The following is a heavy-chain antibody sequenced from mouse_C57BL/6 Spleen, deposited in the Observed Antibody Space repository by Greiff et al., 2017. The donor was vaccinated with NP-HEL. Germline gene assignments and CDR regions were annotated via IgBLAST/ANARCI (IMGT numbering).Heavy chain of an antibody. CDR1: GFSFNTYA. J-gene: IGHJ1*03. D-gene: IGHD1-1*01. CDR3: VRRGYGSSYGYFDV. V-gene: IGHV10-1*01. CDR2: IRSKSNNYAT. Sequence: EVQGVESGGGLVQPKGSLKLSCAASGFSFNTYAMNWVRQAPGKGLEWVARIRSKSNNYATYYADSVKDRFTISRDDSESMLYLQMNNLKTEDKAMYYCVRRGYGSSYGYFDVWGTGTTVTVSS.